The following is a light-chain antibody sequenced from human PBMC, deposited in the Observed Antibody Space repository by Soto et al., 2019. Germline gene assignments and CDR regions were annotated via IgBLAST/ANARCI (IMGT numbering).Light chain of an antibody. CDR2: SNT. CDR3: AAWDDSVNGYV. Sequence: QSVLTQPPSASGTPGQRVTISCSGSSSNIGSNTVNWYQQLPGTAPKLLIYSNTHRPSEVPDRFSGSKSVTSAPLAISGHHSEDEAEYYCAAWDDSVNGYVFGTGTKLTVL. V-gene: IGLV1-44*01. CDR1: SSNIGSNT. J-gene: IGLJ1*01.